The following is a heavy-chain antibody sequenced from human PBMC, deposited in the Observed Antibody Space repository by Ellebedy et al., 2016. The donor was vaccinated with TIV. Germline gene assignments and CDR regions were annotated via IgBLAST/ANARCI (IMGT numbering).Heavy chain of an antibody. Sequence: AASVNVSCKAFGGTFRSSAISWVRQAPGQGLEWMGGIIPLFGTGNYAQKFQDRVTITADESTSTAYMELSSLRSGDTAVYYCARDNGYDFWSSYQDLWGQGTLVTVSS. D-gene: IGHD3-3*01. J-gene: IGHJ5*02. CDR1: GGTFRSSA. V-gene: IGHV1-69*13. CDR2: IIPLFGTG. CDR3: ARDNGYDFWSSYQDL.